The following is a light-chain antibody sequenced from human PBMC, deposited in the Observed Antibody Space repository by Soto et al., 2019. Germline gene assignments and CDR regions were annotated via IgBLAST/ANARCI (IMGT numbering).Light chain of an antibody. CDR3: SSYTTSSSYV. J-gene: IGLJ1*01. V-gene: IGLV2-11*01. Sequence: QSALTQPHSVSGSPGQSVTISCTGTSVDVGAYDFVSWYQQHPGKAPKLLIYVVSGRPSGVPHRFSGSKSGNAASLTISGLQAEDEADYYCSSYTTSSSYVFGAGTKVTVL. CDR2: VVS. CDR1: SVDVGAYDF.